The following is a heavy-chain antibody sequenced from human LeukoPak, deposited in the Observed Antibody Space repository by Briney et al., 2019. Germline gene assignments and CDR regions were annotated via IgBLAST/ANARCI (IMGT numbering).Heavy chain of an antibody. D-gene: IGHD6-19*01. CDR2: IYYSGST. CDR1: GGSISNSGYY. Sequence: SETLSLTCTVSGGSISNSGYYWGWIRQPPGKGLEWIGYIYYSGSTNYSPSLKSRVTISVDTSKNQFSLKLSSVTAADTAVYYCARVDSSGWYSWGQGTLVTVSS. J-gene: IGHJ4*02. CDR3: ARVDSSGWYS. V-gene: IGHV4-61*08.